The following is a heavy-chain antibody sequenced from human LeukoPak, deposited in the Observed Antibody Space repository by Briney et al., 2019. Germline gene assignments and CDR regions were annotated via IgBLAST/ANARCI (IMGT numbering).Heavy chain of an antibody. D-gene: IGHD3-3*01. CDR2: IYYSGST. J-gene: IGHJ3*02. CDR3: ARGFLEWLFGDAFDI. Sequence: PSETLSLTCTVSGGSISSSSYYWGWIRQPPGKGLEWIGSIYYSGSTYYNPPLKSRVTISVDTSKNQFSLKLSSVTAADTAVYYCARGFLEWLFGDAFDIWGQGTMVTVSS. CDR1: GGSISSSSYY. V-gene: IGHV4-39*01.